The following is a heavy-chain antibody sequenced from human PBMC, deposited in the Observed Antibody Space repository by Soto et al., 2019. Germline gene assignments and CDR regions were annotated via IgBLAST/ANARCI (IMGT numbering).Heavy chain of an antibody. D-gene: IGHD2-15*01. J-gene: IGHJ5*02. CDR3: VRGGGGGLFDP. CDR2: ISPGSRYP. V-gene: IGHV3-11*06. Sequence: QVQLVESGGGLVPPGGSLRLSCAGSGFTFGDSYMSWIRQAPGKGLEWLSYISPGSRYPAYADPVKGRFTISRDNAKRSLYLQMMSLTAEDTAIYYCVRGGGGGLFDPWGQGTMVTVSS. CDR1: GFTFGDSY.